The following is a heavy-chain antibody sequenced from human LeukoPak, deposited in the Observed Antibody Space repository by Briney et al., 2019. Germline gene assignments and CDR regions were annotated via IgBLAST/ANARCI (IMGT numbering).Heavy chain of an antibody. CDR1: GGSITSSSYY. V-gene: IGHV4-39*01. Sequence: PSETLSLTCTVSGGSITSSSYYWGWIRQPPGKGLEWIGSIFYSGSTYYNPSLKSRVTISVDTSKTQFSLKLSSVTAADTAVYYCARGSTDVGRYFDYWGQGTLVTVSS. CDR2: IFYSGST. CDR3: ARGSTDVGRYFDY. J-gene: IGHJ4*02. D-gene: IGHD3-10*01.